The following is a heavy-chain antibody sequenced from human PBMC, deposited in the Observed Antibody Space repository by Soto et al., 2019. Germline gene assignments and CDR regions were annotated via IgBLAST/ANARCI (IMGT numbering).Heavy chain of an antibody. J-gene: IGHJ5*02. CDR3: ARGRPGIAGVDP. Sequence: XATLSLTCTVSGGSISSSRYYWGWIRQPPGKGLEWMGGIYYSGSTYFNPSLKSRVTISVDTSKNQFSLKLSSVTAADTAVYYCARGRPGIAGVDPWGQGTLVTVSS. CDR1: GGSISSSRYY. V-gene: IGHV4-39*01. D-gene: IGHD6-13*01. CDR2: IYYSGST.